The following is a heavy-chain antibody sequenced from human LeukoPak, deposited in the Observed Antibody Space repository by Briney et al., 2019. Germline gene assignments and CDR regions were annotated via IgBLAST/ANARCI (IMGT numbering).Heavy chain of an antibody. CDR3: ASGREGYNPSDY. CDR1: GYHFPSYG. CDR2: ISGYNANT. V-gene: IGHV1-18*01. Sequence: ASVKVSCKASGYHFPSYGVSWVRQAPGQGLEWMGWISGYNANTHYEQKYQGRVTLTTDTSTSTAYMELGSLRSDDTAVYYCASGREGYNPSDYWGQGTLVTVSS. J-gene: IGHJ4*02. D-gene: IGHD5-24*01.